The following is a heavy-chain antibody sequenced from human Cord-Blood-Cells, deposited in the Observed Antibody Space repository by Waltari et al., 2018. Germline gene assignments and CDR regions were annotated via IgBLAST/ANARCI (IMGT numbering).Heavy chain of an antibody. J-gene: IGHJ3*02. CDR2: IYYSGST. CDR3: ARADRVYDILTGHDAFDI. D-gene: IGHD3-9*01. Sequence: QVQLQESGPGLVKPSQTLSLTCTVSGGSISSGGYYWRWIRPHPGEGLEWIGYIYYSGSTYYNPSLKSRVTISVDTSKNQFSLKLSSVTAADTAVYYCARADRVYDILTGHDAFDIWGQGTMVTVSS. CDR1: GGSISSGGYY. V-gene: IGHV4-31*03.